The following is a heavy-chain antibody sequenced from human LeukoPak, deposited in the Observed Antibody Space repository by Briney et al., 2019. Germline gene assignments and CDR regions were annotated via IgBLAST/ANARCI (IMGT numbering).Heavy chain of an antibody. CDR3: AKDSLPYGVNEGPYYGMDV. CDR2: ISWNSGSI. J-gene: IGHJ6*02. Sequence: GRSLRLSCAASGFTFDDYAMHWVRQAPGKGLEWVSGISWNSGSIGYADSVKGRFTISRDNAKNSLYLQMNSLRAEDTALYSCAKDSLPYGVNEGPYYGMDVWGQGTTVTVSS. V-gene: IGHV3-9*01. CDR1: GFTFDDYA. D-gene: IGHD4-23*01.